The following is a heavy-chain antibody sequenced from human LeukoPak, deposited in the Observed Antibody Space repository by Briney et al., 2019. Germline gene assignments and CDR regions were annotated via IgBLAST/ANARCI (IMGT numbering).Heavy chain of an antibody. CDR2: IYYSGST. V-gene: IGHV4-59*12. CDR1: GGSISGYY. J-gene: IGHJ4*02. Sequence: PSETLSLTCTVSGGSISGYYWSWIPQPPGKGLEWIGYIYYSGSTNYNPSLKSRLTISIDTSENQFSLKLSSVTAADTAVYYCARDSSAAGIGGINYFDYWGQGTLVTVSS. CDR3: ARDSSAAGIGGINYFDY. D-gene: IGHD6-13*01.